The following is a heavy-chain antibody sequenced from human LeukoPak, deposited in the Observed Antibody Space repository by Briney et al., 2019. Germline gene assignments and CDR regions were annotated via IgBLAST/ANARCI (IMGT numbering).Heavy chain of an antibody. Sequence: GGSLRLSCAASGLTFSNYGMHWVRQAPGKGLEWVAVIWYDGNNQYYADSVKGRFSISRDNSKNTLYLQMNSLRAEDTAVYSCAREDGGMDVWGQGTTVTVSS. CDR2: IWYDGNNQ. J-gene: IGHJ6*02. CDR1: GLTFSNYG. CDR3: AREDGGMDV. V-gene: IGHV3-33*01.